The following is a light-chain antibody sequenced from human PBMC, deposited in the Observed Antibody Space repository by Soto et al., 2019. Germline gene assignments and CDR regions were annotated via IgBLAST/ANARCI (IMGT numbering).Light chain of an antibody. V-gene: IGKV3-15*01. CDR1: QSISIN. CDR3: QQYGSSQIT. CDR2: GAS. Sequence: EVVMTQSPATLSVSPGERVALSCRASQSISINLAWIQQKPGQGPRLLIIGASTRATGVPDRFSGSGSGTEFTLTINSLQSDDFATYYCQQYGSSQITFGQGTRLEI. J-gene: IGKJ5*01.